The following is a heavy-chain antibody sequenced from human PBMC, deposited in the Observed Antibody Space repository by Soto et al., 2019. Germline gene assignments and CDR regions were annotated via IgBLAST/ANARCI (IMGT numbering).Heavy chain of an antibody. Sequence: QVQLVQSGAEVKKPGASVKVSCKASGYTFTNYNINWVRQAPGQGLEWMGIINPTSGSTNYAQKFQGRVTLTYDTSTTTVYMELSGLRSEDTAVLYCARDLAAGDHWGQGTLVTVSS. D-gene: IGHD6-13*01. V-gene: IGHV1-46*01. J-gene: IGHJ4*02. CDR1: GYTFTNYN. CDR3: ARDLAAGDH. CDR2: INPTSGST.